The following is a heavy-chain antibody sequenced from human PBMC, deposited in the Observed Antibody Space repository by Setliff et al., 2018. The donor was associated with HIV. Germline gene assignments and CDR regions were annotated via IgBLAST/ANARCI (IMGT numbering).Heavy chain of an antibody. D-gene: IGHD3-22*01. J-gene: IGHJ4*02. Sequence: SETLSLTCTVSGYSISSGYYWGWIRQPPGKGLEWIGRIYYSGRTYYNPSLKSRVTISVDTSRNQFSLKLSSVTAADTAVYYCARVGWDYYDSSGVGEFDYWGQGTLVTVSS. CDR1: GYSISSGYY. CDR3: ARVGWDYYDSSGVGEFDY. CDR2: IYYSGRT. V-gene: IGHV4-38-2*02.